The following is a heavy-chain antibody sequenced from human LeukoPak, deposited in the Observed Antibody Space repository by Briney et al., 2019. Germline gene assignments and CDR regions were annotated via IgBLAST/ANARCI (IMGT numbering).Heavy chain of an antibody. CDR1: GFTFSSYA. V-gene: IGHV3-30*18. CDR2: ISYDGNNK. D-gene: IGHD3-22*01. J-gene: IGHJ4*02. CDR3: AKDLFPYGSSGYAFDF. Sequence: PGRSLRLSCAASGFTFSSYAIHWVRQAPGKGLEWVALISYDGNNKDYAGSVKGRFTFSRDNSKNTLYLQMNSLRAEDTAVYYCAKDLFPYGSSGYAFDFWGQGTLVTVSS.